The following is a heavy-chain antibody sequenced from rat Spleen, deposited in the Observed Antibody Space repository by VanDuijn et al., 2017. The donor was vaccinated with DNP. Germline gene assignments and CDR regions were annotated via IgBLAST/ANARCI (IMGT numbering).Heavy chain of an antibody. CDR3: LKHLDA. J-gene: IGHJ4*01. V-gene: IGHV5-25*01. Sequence: EVQLVGSGGDLVQPGRSMKLSCAASGFTFSNYAMAWVRQAPTKGLEWVASITNSGDSTSSPDSVKGRFTISRDNAKNTLYLQMNSLRSEDTATCHCLKHLDAWGQGTSVTVSS. CDR2: ITNSGDST. CDR1: GFTFSNYA.